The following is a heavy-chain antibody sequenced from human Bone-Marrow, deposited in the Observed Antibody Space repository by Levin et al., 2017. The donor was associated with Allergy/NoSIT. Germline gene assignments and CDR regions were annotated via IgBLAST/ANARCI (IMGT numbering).Heavy chain of an antibody. J-gene: IGHJ3*02. Sequence: NVSGPTLVKPTQTLTLTCTFSGFSLSTSGVGVGWIRQPPGKALEWLALIYWDDDKRYSPSLKSRLTITKDTSKNQVVLTMTNMDPVDTATYYCAHRRRAYYGAGSLDAFDIWGQGTMVTVSS. CDR2: IYWDDDK. CDR3: AHRRRAYYGAGSLDAFDI. D-gene: IGHD3-10*01. V-gene: IGHV2-5*02. CDR1: GFSLSTSGVG.